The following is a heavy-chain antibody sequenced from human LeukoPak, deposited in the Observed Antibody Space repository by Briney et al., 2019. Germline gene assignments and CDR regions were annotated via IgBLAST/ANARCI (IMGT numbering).Heavy chain of an antibody. CDR3: ARPQRRAYYYDSSGSAPFDY. V-gene: IGHV4-59*12. D-gene: IGHD3-22*01. CDR2: IYYSGST. Sequence: SETLSLTCTVSGGSSSHYYWSWIRQPPGKGLEWMWYIYYSGSTNYNPPLKSPVTISVDTPRNQFSLKLRSVTAAATAVSYCARPQRRAYYYDSSGSAPFDYWGQGTLVTVSS. J-gene: IGHJ4*02. CDR1: GGSSSHYY.